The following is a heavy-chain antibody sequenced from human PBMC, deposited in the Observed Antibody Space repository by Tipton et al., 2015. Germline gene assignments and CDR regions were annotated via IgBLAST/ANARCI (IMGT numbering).Heavy chain of an antibody. CDR1: GGSVSSGSAYH. Sequence: PGLVKPSETLSLTCTVSGGSVSSGSAYHWRWIRQPPGKGLEWIGNIDYSGTKNHNPSLKSRVTISLDTSKNQFSLKLSSVTAADTAVYYCARDLEHGMDVWGQGTTVTV. J-gene: IGHJ6*02. D-gene: IGHD5-24*01. V-gene: IGHV4-61*01. CDR3: ARDLEHGMDV. CDR2: IDYSGTK.